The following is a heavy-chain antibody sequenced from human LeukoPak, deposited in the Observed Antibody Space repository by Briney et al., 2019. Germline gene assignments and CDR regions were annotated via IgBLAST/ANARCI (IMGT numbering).Heavy chain of an antibody. Sequence: SQTLSLTCALSGDSVSSNSVAWNWLRQSPSRGLEWLGRTYSRSKWYNDYAVSVKSRITINPDTSKNQFSLQLNSVTPEDTAVYFCARVDDGAFDYWGQGTLVTVSS. J-gene: IGHJ4*02. CDR3: ARVDDGAFDY. CDR1: GDSVSSNSVA. V-gene: IGHV6-1*01. CDR2: TYSRSKWYN. D-gene: IGHD1-1*01.